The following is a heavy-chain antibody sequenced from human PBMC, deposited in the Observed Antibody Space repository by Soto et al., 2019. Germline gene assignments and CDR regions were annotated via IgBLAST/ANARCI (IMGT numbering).Heavy chain of an antibody. CDR1: GFTFSSYS. V-gene: IGHV3-21*01. CDR3: ARDRGNGWSEGMDV. D-gene: IGHD6-19*01. Sequence: GGSLRLSCAASGFTFSSYSMNWVRQAPGKGLEWVSSISSSSSYIYYADSVKGRFTISRDNAKNSLYLQMNSLRAEDTAVYYCARDRGNGWSEGMDVWGQGTTVTVSS. J-gene: IGHJ6*02. CDR2: ISSSSSYI.